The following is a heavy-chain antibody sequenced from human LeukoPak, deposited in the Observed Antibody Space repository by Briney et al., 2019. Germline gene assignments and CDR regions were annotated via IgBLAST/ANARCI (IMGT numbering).Heavy chain of an antibody. J-gene: IGHJ4*02. Sequence: ASVKVSCRASGYTFTSFDINWVRQAPGQGLDWMGWMNPNADKRGYAQKLQGRVTITWDTSITTSCMELSSLRSEDTAVYYCVRVGYSNSYDYWGQGTPITVSS. CDR3: VRVGYSNSYDY. D-gene: IGHD4-11*01. CDR2: MNPNADKR. CDR1: GYTFTSFD. V-gene: IGHV1-8*03.